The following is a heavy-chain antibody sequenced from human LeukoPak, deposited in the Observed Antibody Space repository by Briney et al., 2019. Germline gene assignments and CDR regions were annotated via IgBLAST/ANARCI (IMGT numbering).Heavy chain of an antibody. Sequence: GGSLRLSCAASGFTFSSYGVHWVRQAPGKGLEWVAFIRYDGSNKYFADSVKGRFTISRDNSKNTLYLQMNSLRSEDTAVYYCAKGDITMIVVLNYGMDVWGQGTTVTVSS. D-gene: IGHD3-22*01. V-gene: IGHV3-30*02. CDR3: AKGDITMIVVLNYGMDV. CDR2: IRYDGSNK. CDR1: GFTFSSYG. J-gene: IGHJ6*02.